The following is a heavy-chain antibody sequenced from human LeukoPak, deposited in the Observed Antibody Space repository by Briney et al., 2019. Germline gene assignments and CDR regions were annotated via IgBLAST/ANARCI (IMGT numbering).Heavy chain of an antibody. CDR1: GGSFSGYY. Sequence: SETLSLTCAVYGGSFSGYYWSWIRQPPGKGLEWIGEINHSGSTNYNPSIKSRDTISVDTSKNQFSLKLGSVTAADTAVYYCARGGDYGGNSALSTNFDYWGQETLVTVSS. J-gene: IGHJ4*02. D-gene: IGHD4-23*01. V-gene: IGHV4-34*01. CDR2: INHSGST. CDR3: ARGGDYGGNSALSTNFDY.